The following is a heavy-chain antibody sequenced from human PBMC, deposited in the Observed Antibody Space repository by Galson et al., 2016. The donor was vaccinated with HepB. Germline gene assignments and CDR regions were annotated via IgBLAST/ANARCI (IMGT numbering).Heavy chain of an antibody. CDR1: GFTFSSNS. J-gene: IGHJ4*02. CDR2: IIGSGGST. D-gene: IGHD6-19*01. CDR3: ASSRGWWAVHY. Sequence: SLRLSCAASGFTFSSNSMVWVRQAPGKGLEWVSDIIGSGGSTLYGDSVKGRFTISRDNSKNTLYLQMNSLRAEDTAVYYCASSRGWWAVHYWGQGTLVTVSS. V-gene: IGHV3-23*01.